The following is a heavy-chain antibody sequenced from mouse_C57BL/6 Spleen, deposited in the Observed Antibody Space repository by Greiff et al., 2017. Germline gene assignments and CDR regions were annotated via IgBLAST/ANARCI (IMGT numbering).Heavy chain of an antibody. CDR3: TRGVLRYFDY. CDR2: IDPETGGT. J-gene: IGHJ2*01. V-gene: IGHV1-15*01. Sequence: QVQLQQPGTELVRPGASVTLSCKASGYTFTDYEMHWVKQTPVHGLEWIGAIDPETGGTAYNQKFKGKAILTADKSSSTAYMELRSLTSEDSAVYYCTRGVLRYFDYWGQGTTLTVSS. CDR1: GYTFTDYE.